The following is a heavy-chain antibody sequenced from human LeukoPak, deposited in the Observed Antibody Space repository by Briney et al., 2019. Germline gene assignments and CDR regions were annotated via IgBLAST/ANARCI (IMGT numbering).Heavy chain of an antibody. D-gene: IGHD1-26*01. CDR2: ISSSGANA. CDR1: GFTFRDAA. Sequence: GGTLTLFCAASGFTFRDAAIPWVRQAPGKGLDWVSLISSSGANAYYADSVKGRFTISRDNSKSTLYVQMNNLRGEDTAEYYCAKDMELAFWGQGTLVSVSS. CDR3: AKDMELAF. J-gene: IGHJ4*02. V-gene: IGHV3-23*01.